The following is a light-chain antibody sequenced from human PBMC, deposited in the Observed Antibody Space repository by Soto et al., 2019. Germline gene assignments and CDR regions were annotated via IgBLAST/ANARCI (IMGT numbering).Light chain of an antibody. J-gene: IGKJ1*01. CDR3: QQSYSTPWT. Sequence: DIQLTQSPSTLSASVGDRVTITCRASQSISSWLAWYQQKPGKASKLLIYKASSLESGVPSRFSGSGSGTEFTLTISSLQPKDFATYYCQQSYSTPWTFGQGTKVDIK. V-gene: IGKV1-5*03. CDR1: QSISSW. CDR2: KAS.